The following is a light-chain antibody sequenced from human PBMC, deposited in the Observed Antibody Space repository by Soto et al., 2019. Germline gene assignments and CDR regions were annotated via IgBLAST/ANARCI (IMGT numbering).Light chain of an antibody. CDR3: AAWDDSLTGLVV. CDR2: SDN. J-gene: IGLJ2*01. CDR1: SSNIGRNT. Sequence: QSVLTQPPSASGTPGQRVTISCSGSSSNIGRNTVNWYQQLPGTTPKLLIYSDNQRPSGVPDRFSGSKSGPSASLAISGLQSEDEADYYCAAWDDSLTGLVVFGGGTKLTVL. V-gene: IGLV1-44*01.